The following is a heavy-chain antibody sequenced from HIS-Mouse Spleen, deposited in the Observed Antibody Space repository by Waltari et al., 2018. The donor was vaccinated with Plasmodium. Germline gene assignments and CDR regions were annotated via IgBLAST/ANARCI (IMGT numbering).Heavy chain of an antibody. CDR2: INPNSGGT. V-gene: IGHV1-2*02. D-gene: IGHD6-13*01. Sequence: QVQLVQSGAEVKKPGASVKVSCKASGYTFTGYYMHWVRQAPGQGLEWMGWINPNSGGTNYAQKFQGRVTMTRDTSISTAYMELSRMRSDDTAVYYCARVIGYKAAAGTFVEYFQHWGQGTLVTVSS. J-gene: IGHJ1*01. CDR3: ARVIGYKAAAGTFVEYFQH. CDR1: GYTFTGYY.